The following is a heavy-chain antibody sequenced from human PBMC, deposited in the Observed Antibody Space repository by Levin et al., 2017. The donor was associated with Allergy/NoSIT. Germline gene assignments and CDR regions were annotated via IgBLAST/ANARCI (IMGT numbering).Heavy chain of an antibody. V-gene: IGHV3-30*18. CDR2: ISYDGSNK. CDR3: AKTPSFKWPLVDY. CDR1: GFTFSSYG. D-gene: IGHD2-8*01. J-gene: IGHJ4*02. Sequence: QPGGSLRLSCAASGFTFSSYGMHWVRQAPGKGLEWVAVISYDGSNKYYADSVKGRFTISRDNSKNTLYLQMNSLRAEDTAVYYCAKTPSFKWPLVDYWGQGTLVTVSS.